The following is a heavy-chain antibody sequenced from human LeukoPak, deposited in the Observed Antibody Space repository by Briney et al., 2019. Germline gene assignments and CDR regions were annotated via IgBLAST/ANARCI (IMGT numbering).Heavy chain of an antibody. CDR2: IIPIFGTA. V-gene: IGHV1-69*13. Sequence: PGASVKVSCKASGGTFSSYAISWVRQAPGQGLEWMGGIIPIFGTANYAQKFQGRVTITADESTSTAYMELSSLRSDDTAVYYCARDSGERGSGSYLIAYWGQGTLVTVSS. J-gene: IGHJ4*02. CDR1: GGTFSSYA. CDR3: ARDSGERGSGSYLIAY. D-gene: IGHD3-10*01.